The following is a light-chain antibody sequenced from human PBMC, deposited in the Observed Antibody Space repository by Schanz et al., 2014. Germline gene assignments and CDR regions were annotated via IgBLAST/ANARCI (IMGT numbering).Light chain of an antibody. Sequence: QSALTQPPSASGSPGQSVTISCTGTSSDIGGYNFVSWYQQHPGEAPKLMMYEVTKRPSGVPDRFSGSKSGNTASLTISGLQAEDEADYYCCSYAGTYTWVFGGGTKLTVL. J-gene: IGLJ3*02. CDR3: CSYAGTYTWV. V-gene: IGLV2-8*01. CDR2: EVT. CDR1: SSDIGGYNF.